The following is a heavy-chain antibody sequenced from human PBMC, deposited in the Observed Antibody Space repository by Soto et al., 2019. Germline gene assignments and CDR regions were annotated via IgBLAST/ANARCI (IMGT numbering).Heavy chain of an antibody. CDR1: GYSFTSYW. CDR2: IYPGDSDT. Sequence: EVQLVQSGAEVKKPGESLKISCKGSGYSFTSYWIGWVRQMPGKGLEWMGIIYPGDSDTRYSPSFQGQVTISADKSIRTAYLQWSSLKASDTAMHYCARDYDSSGYPRYYFDSWGQGTLVTVSS. CDR3: ARDYDSSGYPRYYFDS. D-gene: IGHD3-22*01. V-gene: IGHV5-51*03. J-gene: IGHJ4*02.